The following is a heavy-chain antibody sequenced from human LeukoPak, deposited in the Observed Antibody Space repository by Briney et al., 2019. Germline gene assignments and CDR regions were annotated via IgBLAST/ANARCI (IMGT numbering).Heavy chain of an antibody. D-gene: IGHD1-26*01. Sequence: GGSLRLSCAASTFTFSNHGMTWVRQALGKGLEWVGRIKSKTDGGTTDYAAPVKGRFTISRDDSKNTLYPQMNSLKTEDTAVYYCTTDSGSYGGFYFDYWGQGTLVTVSS. V-gene: IGHV3-15*01. CDR1: TFTFSNHG. J-gene: IGHJ4*02. CDR2: IKSKTDGGTT. CDR3: TTDSGSYGGFYFDY.